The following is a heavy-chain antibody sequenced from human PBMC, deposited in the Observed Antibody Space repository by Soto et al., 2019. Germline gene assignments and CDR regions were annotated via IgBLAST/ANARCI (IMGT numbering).Heavy chain of an antibody. J-gene: IGHJ6*02. Sequence: EMQLVESGGGLVQPGGSLRLSCAASGFTFSTYSMNWVRQAPGKGLEWISYITSSSTTIFYADSVKGRFTISRDNAKNSLYLQMNSLRDEDTAVYYCARALRDYYGMDVWGQGTTVTVSS. CDR2: ITSSSTTI. CDR1: GFTFSTYS. V-gene: IGHV3-48*02. CDR3: ARALRDYYGMDV.